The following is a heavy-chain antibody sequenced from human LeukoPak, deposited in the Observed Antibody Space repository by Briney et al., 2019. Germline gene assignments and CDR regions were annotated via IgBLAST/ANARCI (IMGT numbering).Heavy chain of an antibody. J-gene: IGHJ4*02. CDR3: AKEIFGVPAAISAY. Sequence: PGGSLRLSCAASGFTFSSYAMSWVRQAPGKGLEWVSAISGSGGSTYYADSVKGRFTIPRDNSKNTLYLQMNSLRAEDTAVYYCAKEIFGVPAAISAYWGQGTLVTVSS. D-gene: IGHD2-2*02. CDR1: GFTFSSYA. CDR2: ISGSGGST. V-gene: IGHV3-23*01.